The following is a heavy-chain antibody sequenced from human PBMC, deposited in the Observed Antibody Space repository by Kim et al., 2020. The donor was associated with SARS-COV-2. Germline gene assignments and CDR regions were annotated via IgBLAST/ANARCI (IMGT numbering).Heavy chain of an antibody. J-gene: IGHJ4*02. CDR3: ARQVEMATIAHFDY. CDR1: GGSISSSSYY. V-gene: IGHV4-39*01. Sequence: SETLSLTCTVSGGSISSSSYYWGWIRQPPGKGLEWIGSIYYSGSTYYNPSLKSRVTISVDTSKNQFSLKLSSVTAADTAVYYCARQVEMATIAHFDYWGQGTLVTVSS. D-gene: IGHD5-12*01. CDR2: IYYSGST.